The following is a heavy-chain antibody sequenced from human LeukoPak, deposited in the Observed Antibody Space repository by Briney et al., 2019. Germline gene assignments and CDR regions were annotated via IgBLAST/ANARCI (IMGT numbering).Heavy chain of an antibody. V-gene: IGHV4-39*01. J-gene: IGHJ5*02. CDR3: ARGRRNWNYVPWFDP. CDR1: GDSISGSDYY. CDR2: VYYSGNT. Sequence: SETLSLTCTVSGDSISGSDYYWTWIRQPPGKGLEWIASVYYSGNTLYNPSLKSRVTMSVDTSKNQFSLKLSSVTATDTAIFYCARGRRNWNYVPWFDPWGQGTLVTVSS. D-gene: IGHD1-7*01.